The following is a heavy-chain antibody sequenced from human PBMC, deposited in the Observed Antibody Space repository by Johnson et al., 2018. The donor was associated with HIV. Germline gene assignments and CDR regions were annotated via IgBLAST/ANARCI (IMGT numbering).Heavy chain of an antibody. J-gene: IGHJ3*02. CDR2: ISYDGSNK. Sequence: QVQLVESGGGVVQPGGSLRLSCAASGFTFSSYAMHWVRQAPGKGLEWVAVISYDGSNKFYADSVKGRFTISRDNSKNTLYLQMNSLRHEDTAVYYCAKDQLVGATYAAFDIWGQGTMVTVSS. CDR3: AKDQLVGATYAAFDI. CDR1: GFTFSSYA. D-gene: IGHD1-26*01. V-gene: IGHV3-30*04.